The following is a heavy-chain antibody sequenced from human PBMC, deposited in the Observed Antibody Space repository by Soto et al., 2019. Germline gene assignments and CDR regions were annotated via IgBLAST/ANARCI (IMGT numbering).Heavy chain of an antibody. CDR2: IYYSGST. V-gene: IGHV4-59*01. Sequence: SETLSLTCTVSVGSISSYYWSWIRQPPGKGLEWIGYIYYSGSTNYNPSLKSRVTISVDTSKNQFSLKLSSVTAADTAVYYCARDGSGSPYGMDVWGQGTTVTVS. D-gene: IGHD3-10*01. J-gene: IGHJ6*02. CDR1: VGSISSYY. CDR3: ARDGSGSPYGMDV.